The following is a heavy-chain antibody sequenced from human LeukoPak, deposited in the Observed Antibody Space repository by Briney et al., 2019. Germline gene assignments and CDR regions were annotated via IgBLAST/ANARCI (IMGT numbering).Heavy chain of an antibody. CDR1: GITFSTYS. CDR3: AGAPAAASFSDY. Sequence: PGGSLRLSCAASGITFSTYSMNWVRQAPGKGLEWVSTISGSGGNTYYADSVKGRFTISRDNSKNTLYLQMNSLRAEDTAVYYCAGAPAAASFSDYWGQGSLVTVSS. D-gene: IGHD6-13*01. V-gene: IGHV3-23*01. J-gene: IGHJ4*02. CDR2: ISGSGGNT.